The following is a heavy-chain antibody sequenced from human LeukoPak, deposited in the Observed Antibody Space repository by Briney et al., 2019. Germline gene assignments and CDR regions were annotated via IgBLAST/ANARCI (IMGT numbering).Heavy chain of an antibody. V-gene: IGHV5-10-1*01. J-gene: IGHJ4*02. Sequence: GESLKISCKGSGYTFTSYWITWVRQMPGKGLEWMGRIDPSDSHASYSPSLQGHVTISADKSINTAYLQWSSLKASDTAMYYCARHDCSGGSCPLAYWGQGTLVTAPS. CDR1: GYTFTSYW. CDR2: IDPSDSHA. CDR3: ARHDCSGGSCPLAY. D-gene: IGHD2-15*01.